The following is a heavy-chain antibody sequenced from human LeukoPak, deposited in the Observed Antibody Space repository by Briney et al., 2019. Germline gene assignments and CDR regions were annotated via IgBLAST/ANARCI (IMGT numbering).Heavy chain of an antibody. CDR1: GGSISSYY. D-gene: IGHD6-13*01. V-gene: IGHV4-59*01. CDR2: NYYSGST. Sequence: SETLSLTCTVSGGSISSYYWSWIRQPPEKGLECIGYNYYSGSTNYNPSLKSRVTISLDTSKNQFSLKQNSVTAADTAVYYCARGHSAAGALNWFDPWGQGTLVTVSS. CDR3: ARGHSAAGALNWFDP. J-gene: IGHJ5*02.